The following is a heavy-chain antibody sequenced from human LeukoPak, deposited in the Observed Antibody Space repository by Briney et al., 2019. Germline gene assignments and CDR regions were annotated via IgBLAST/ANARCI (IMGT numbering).Heavy chain of an antibody. CDR3: ARGWPVDY. CDR2: IYYSGST. CDR1: GGSISSYY. D-gene: IGHD2-15*01. Sequence: SETLSLTCTVSGGSISSYYWSWIRRPPGKGLEWIGYIYYSGSTNYNPSLKSRVTISVDTSKNQFSLKLSSVTAADTAVYYCARGWPVDYWGQGTLATVSS. J-gene: IGHJ4*02. V-gene: IGHV4-59*08.